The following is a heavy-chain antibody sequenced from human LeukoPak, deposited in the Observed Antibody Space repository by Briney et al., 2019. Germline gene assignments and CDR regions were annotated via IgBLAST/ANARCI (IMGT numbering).Heavy chain of an antibody. Sequence: GGSLRLSCAASGFSFSNYAMSWVRQAPGKGLEWVSAISGSGGSTHYADSVKGRFTVSRDTSKNTLYLQMNSLRAEDTAVYYCASSGRGYSYGSETPFDYWGQGTLVTVSS. CDR1: GFSFSNYA. J-gene: IGHJ4*02. D-gene: IGHD5-18*01. V-gene: IGHV3-23*01. CDR3: ASSGRGYSYGSETPFDY. CDR2: ISGSGGST.